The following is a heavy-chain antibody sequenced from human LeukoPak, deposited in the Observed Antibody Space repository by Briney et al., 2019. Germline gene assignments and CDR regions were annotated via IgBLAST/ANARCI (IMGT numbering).Heavy chain of an antibody. CDR3: ARGRIVVVPAAIPYYYYYYMDV. V-gene: IGHV1-69*05. Sequence: SVKVSCKASGGTFSSYAISWVRQAPGQGLEWMGGIIPIFGTANYAQKFQGRVTITTDESTSTAYMELSSPRSEDTAVYYCARGRIVVVPAAIPYYYYYYMDVWGKGTTVTVSS. J-gene: IGHJ6*03. D-gene: IGHD2-2*02. CDR1: GGTFSSYA. CDR2: IIPIFGTA.